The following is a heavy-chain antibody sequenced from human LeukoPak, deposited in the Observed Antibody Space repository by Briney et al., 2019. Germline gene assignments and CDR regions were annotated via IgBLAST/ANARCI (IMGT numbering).Heavy chain of an antibody. CDR1: GGTFSSYA. V-gene: IGHV1-69*05. CDR3: AAPLMVRGAYDAFDI. J-gene: IGHJ3*02. D-gene: IGHD3-10*01. CDR2: IIPIFGTA. Sequence: GASVKVSCKASGGTFSSYAISWVRQAPGQGLEWMGGIIPIFGTANYAQKFQGRVTITTDESTGTAYMDLSSLRSEDTAVYYCAAPLMVRGAYDAFDIWGQGTMVTVSS.